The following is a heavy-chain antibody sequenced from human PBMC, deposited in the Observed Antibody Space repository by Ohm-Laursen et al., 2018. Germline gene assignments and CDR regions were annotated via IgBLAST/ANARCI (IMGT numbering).Heavy chain of an antibody. CDR1: GGSFSGYY. D-gene: IGHD4-17*01. CDR2: INHSGST. J-gene: IGHJ4*02. Sequence: SDTLSLTCAVYGGSFSGYYWSWIRQPPGKGLEWIGEINHSGSTNYNPSLKSRVTISVDTSKNQFSLKLSSVTAADTAVYYCARSTVTQDYWGQGTLVTVSS. CDR3: ARSTVTQDY. V-gene: IGHV4-34*01.